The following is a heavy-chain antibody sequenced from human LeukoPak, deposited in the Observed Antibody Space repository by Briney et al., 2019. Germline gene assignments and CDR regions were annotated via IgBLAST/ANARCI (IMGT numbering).Heavy chain of an antibody. V-gene: IGHV1-46*01. D-gene: IGHD4-17*01. CDR2: INPSGDNT. CDR3: ARRGYGDYGFDY. J-gene: IGHJ4*02. CDR1: GYTFTNNF. Sequence: ASVKVSCKASGYTFTNNFMHWVRQAPGQGLEWMGIINPSGDNTWYAQKFQGRVTMTRDMATSTDYMELSSLRSEDMAVYYCARRGYGDYGFDYWGQGTLVTVSS.